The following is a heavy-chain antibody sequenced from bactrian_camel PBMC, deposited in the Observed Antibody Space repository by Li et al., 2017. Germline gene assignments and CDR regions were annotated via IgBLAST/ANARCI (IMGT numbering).Heavy chain of an antibody. Sequence: HVQLVESGGGSVQAGGSLRLTCTASEFRFDDWDMAWHRQAPGNQCELVSTINSAGGTYYLGSVQGRFTISRDNAKNTVYLQMNSLKIEDTGTYYCAAQFGSNNYCRVRRRDFAYYGQGTQVTVS. J-gene: IGHJ6*01. V-gene: IGHV3S55*01. D-gene: IGHD6*01. CDR3: AAQFGSNNYCRVRRRDFAY. CDR2: INSAGGT. CDR1: EFRFDDWD.